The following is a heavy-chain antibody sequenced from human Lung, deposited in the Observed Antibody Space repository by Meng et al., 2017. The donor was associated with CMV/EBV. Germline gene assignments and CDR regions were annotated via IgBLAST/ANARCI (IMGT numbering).Heavy chain of an antibody. V-gene: IGHV4-38-2*02. CDR3: ARDYRTGCSSTSCYNWFDP. J-gene: IGHJ5*02. Sequence: GSLRLSCTVSGYSISNGYYWGWIRQPPGKGLEWIGSIYHSGSTYYNPSLKSRVTISVDTSKNQFSLKLSSVTAADTAVYYCARDYRTGCSSTSCYNWFDPWGQGTLVTFSS. D-gene: IGHD2-2*01. CDR1: GYSISNGYY. CDR2: IYHSGST.